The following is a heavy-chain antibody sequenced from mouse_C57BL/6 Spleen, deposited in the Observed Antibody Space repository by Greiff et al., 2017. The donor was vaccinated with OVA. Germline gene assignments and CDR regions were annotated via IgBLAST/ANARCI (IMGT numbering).Heavy chain of an antibody. Sequence: VQLQQSGPGLVQPSQSLSITCTVSGFSLTSYGVHWVRQSPGKGLEWLGVIWRGGSTDYNAAFMSRLSITKDNSKSQVFFKMNSLQADDTAIYYCAKNGPRDEDYAMDYWGQGTSVTVSS. CDR1: GFSLTSYG. J-gene: IGHJ4*01. CDR3: AKNGPRDEDYAMDY. D-gene: IGHD3-1*01. V-gene: IGHV2-5*01. CDR2: IWRGGST.